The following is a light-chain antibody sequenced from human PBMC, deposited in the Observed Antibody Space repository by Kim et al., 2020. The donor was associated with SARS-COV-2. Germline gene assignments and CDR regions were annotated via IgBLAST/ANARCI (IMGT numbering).Light chain of an antibody. Sequence: LTQPPSVSKGLRQTATLTCTGNNNNVGNQGAAWLQQHQGHPPKLLSYRNNNRPSGISERFSASRSGDTASLTITGLQPEDETEYYCSAWDSSLNAWVFGGGTQLTVL. J-gene: IGLJ3*02. CDR1: NNNVGNQG. V-gene: IGLV10-54*04. CDR3: SAWDSSLNAWV. CDR2: RNN.